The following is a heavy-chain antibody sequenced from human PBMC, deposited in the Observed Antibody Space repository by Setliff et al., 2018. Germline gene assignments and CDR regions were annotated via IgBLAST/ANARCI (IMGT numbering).Heavy chain of an antibody. J-gene: IGHJ4*02. V-gene: IGHV1-18*01. CDR1: GYTFSNYG. CDR3: ARVESMVRGKNILRRFDY. Sequence: ASVKVSCKASGYTFSNYGVTWVRQAPGQGLEWMGWVTVYNGNTKYAQNLQGRLTLTTDISTSTAYMELGSLTTDDTAVYYCARVESMVRGKNILRRFDYWGQGIQVTV. D-gene: IGHD3-10*01. CDR2: VTVYNGNT.